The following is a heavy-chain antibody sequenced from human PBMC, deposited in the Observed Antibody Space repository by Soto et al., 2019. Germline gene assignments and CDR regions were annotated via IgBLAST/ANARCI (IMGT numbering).Heavy chain of an antibody. D-gene: IGHD5-18*01. CDR2: ISSSISYI. CDR1: GFTFSSYS. J-gene: IGHJ4*02. CDR3: ARHIKLWAPDY. V-gene: IGHV3-21*01. Sequence: GGSLRLSCAASGFTFSSYSMNWVRQAPGKGLEWVSSISSSISYIYYADSVKGRFTISRDNAKNSLYLQMNSLRAEDTAVYYCARHIKLWAPDYWGRGTTVTVSS.